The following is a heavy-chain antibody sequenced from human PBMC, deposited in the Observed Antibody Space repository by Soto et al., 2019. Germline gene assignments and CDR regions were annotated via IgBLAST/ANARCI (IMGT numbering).Heavy chain of an antibody. CDR3: SRGILV. CDR1: GGSMNSGGYC. V-gene: IGHV4-31*03. J-gene: IGHJ4*02. D-gene: IGHD2-15*01. Sequence: QVQLQESGPGLVKPSQTLSLTCTVSGGSMNSGGYCWSWIRQHPGEGLGWIGCISYGGTTSYNPSLKSRVIISVDTSKNPFSLKLTSVTAADTAVYYCSRGILVWGQGTLITVSS. CDR2: ISYGGTT.